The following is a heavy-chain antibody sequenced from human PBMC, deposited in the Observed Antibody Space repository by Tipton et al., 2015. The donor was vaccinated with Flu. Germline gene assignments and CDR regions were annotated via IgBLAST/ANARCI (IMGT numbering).Heavy chain of an antibody. Sequence: VQLVQSGAEVKKTGESLKISCQTSGFSFNNNWIGWVRQMPGKGLEWMGIIYPGDADTRYSPSFQGQVTISADKSINTAYLQWTSLKASDTAMYYCVRQPGGVRYFDLWGRGTLLTVSS. D-gene: IGHD1-14*01. CDR2: IYPGDADT. CDR1: GFSFNNNW. V-gene: IGHV5-51*01. J-gene: IGHJ2*01. CDR3: VRQPGGVRYFDL.